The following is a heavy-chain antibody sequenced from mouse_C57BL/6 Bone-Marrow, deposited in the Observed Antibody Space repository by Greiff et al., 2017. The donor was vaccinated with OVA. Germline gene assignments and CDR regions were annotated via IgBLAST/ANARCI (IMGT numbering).Heavy chain of an antibody. Sequence: DVMLVESGGGLVQPGGSLKLSCAASGFTFSDYYMYWVRQTPEKRLEWVAYISNGGGSTYYPDTVKGRFTISRDNAKNTLYLQMSRLKSEDTAMYYCASDYYGSSEFAYWGQGTLVTVSA. CDR3: ASDYYGSSEFAY. CDR1: GFTFSDYY. CDR2: ISNGGGST. J-gene: IGHJ3*01. V-gene: IGHV5-12*01. D-gene: IGHD1-1*01.